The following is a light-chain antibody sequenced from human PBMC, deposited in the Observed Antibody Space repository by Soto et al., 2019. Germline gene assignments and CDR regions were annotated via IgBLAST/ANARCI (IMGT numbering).Light chain of an antibody. Sequence: EIVMTQSPATLSVSPGERATLSCRASQSVGSNLAWYQQKPGQAPRLLIYDASTRATGVPARFSGTGYGTEFTLTINSLQSEDFAVYYCQQNHDWPLTFXGGTKADIK. CDR1: QSVGSN. V-gene: IGKV3-15*01. CDR2: DAS. J-gene: IGKJ4*01. CDR3: QQNHDWPLT.